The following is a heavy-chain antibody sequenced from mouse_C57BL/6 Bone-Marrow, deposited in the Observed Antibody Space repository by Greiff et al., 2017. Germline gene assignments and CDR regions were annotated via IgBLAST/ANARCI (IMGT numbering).Heavy chain of an antibody. CDR3: TTGNYLAWFAY. J-gene: IGHJ3*01. CDR1: GFNFKDDY. Sequence: VQLKQSGAELVRPGASVKLSCTASGFNFKDDYMPWVQQRPEQGPEWIGWINPENGDTEYASKFPGQATISADTSSNTAYLQLSSLTSEDTAVYYCTTGNYLAWFAYWGQGTLVTVSA. V-gene: IGHV14-4*01. CDR2: INPENGDT. D-gene: IGHD5-5*01.